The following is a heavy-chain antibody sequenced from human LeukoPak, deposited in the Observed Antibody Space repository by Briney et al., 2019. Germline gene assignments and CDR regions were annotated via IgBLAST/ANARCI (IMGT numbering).Heavy chain of an antibody. J-gene: IGHJ4*02. CDR1: GFTVSSNY. Sequence: GGSLRLSCAASGFTVSSNYMSWVRQAPGKGLEWVSVIYSGGGTYYADSVKGRFTISRDNSKNTLYLQMNSLRVEDTAVYYCARGGGTTQFDYWGQGTLVTVSS. V-gene: IGHV3-66*01. CDR3: ARGGGTTQFDY. CDR2: IYSGGGT. D-gene: IGHD2/OR15-2a*01.